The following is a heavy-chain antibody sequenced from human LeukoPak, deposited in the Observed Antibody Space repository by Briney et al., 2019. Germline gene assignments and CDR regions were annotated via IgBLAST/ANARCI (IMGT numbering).Heavy chain of an antibody. V-gene: IGHV4-38-2*02. Sequence: SETLSLTCTVSGFSISCRYYWGCIRQPPVKELEWIGNIYHSGTTYYNPSLKSRVTISMGASKNQFSLKLTSATAADTAVYYCARDYSSASYTYYYYYMDVWGKGTTVTVSS. J-gene: IGHJ6*03. CDR2: IYHSGTT. CDR3: ARDYSSASYTYYYYYMDV. CDR1: GFSISCRYY. D-gene: IGHD1-26*01.